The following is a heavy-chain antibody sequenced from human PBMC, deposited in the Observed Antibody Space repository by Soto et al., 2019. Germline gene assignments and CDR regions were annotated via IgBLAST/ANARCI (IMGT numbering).Heavy chain of an antibody. V-gene: IGHV3-64D*06. D-gene: IGHD5-18*01. CDR2: ISSNGGST. CDR1: GFTFSSYA. CDR3: VKVRPQTWIQLWGGFDY. J-gene: IGHJ4*02. Sequence: EVQLVESGGGLVQPGGSLRLSCSASGFTFSSYAMHWVRQAPGKGLEYVSAISSNGGSTYYADSVKGRFTISRDNSKNTLYLQMSSLRAEDTAVYYCVKVRPQTWIQLWGGFDYWGQGTLVTVSS.